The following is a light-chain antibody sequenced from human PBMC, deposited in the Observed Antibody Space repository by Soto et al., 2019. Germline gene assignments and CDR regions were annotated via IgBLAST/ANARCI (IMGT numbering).Light chain of an antibody. CDR2: AAS. CDR1: QDISSW. CDR3: QQGNSFPLT. J-gene: IGKJ4*01. V-gene: IGKV1-12*01. Sequence: DIQMTQSPSSGSASVGDRVTITCRASQDISSWLAWFQQKPGEAPRLLIYAASSLHSGVPSRFSGSGSGTDFTLTISSLQPEDFATYYCQQGNSFPLTFGGGTKVEIK.